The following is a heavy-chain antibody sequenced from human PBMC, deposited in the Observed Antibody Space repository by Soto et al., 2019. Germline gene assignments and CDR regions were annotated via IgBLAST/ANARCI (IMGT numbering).Heavy chain of an antibody. CDR1: GFSLSTSGVG. D-gene: IGHD5-18*01. CDR2: IYWDDDK. V-gene: IGHV2-5*02. J-gene: IGHJ4*02. Sequence: QITLKESGPTLVKPTQTLTLTCTFSGFSLSTSGVGVGWIRQPPGKALEWLALIYWDDDKRYSPSLKSRLTIPKDTSKNHVVLTMTNMDPVDTATYYCSHDLGYSYGYFLDYWGQGTLVTVSS. CDR3: SHDLGYSYGYFLDY.